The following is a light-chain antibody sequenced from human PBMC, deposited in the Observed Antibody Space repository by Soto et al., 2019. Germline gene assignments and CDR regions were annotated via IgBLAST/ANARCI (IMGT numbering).Light chain of an antibody. Sequence: DVQMTQSPSSLFASVGDRVTITCRASQRVNNYLNWYQHKPGKAPKLLIHAASSLQTGVPPRFGGSASGTNFTLAISGLQAEDFATYYCQQSYITPWTFGQGTNVEIK. J-gene: IGKJ1*01. CDR2: AAS. CDR3: QQSYITPWT. V-gene: IGKV1-39*01. CDR1: QRVNNY.